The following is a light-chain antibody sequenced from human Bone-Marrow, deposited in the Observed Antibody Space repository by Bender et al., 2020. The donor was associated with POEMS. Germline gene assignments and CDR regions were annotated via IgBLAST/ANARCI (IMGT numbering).Light chain of an antibody. V-gene: IGLV2-23*03. J-gene: IGLJ1*01. CDR2: EGT. CDR1: SSHGETYNL. CDR3: SSYAGSNTFL. Sequence: QSALTQPASVSGSPGQSITISCTGVSSHGETYNLVSWYQQHPGKAPKLVIYEGTKRPSGVSDRFSGSKSGNTASLTISGLQAEDEGDYYCSSYAGSNTFLFGTGTKVTVL.